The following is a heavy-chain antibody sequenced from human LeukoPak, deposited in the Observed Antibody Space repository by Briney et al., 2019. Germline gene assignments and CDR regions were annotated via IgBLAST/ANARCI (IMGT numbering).Heavy chain of an antibody. CDR3: AREDPGPFDAFDT. CDR2: ISDSGGTT. J-gene: IGHJ3*02. Sequence: GGSLRLSCAASGFTFAGYAMSWVRQAPGKGLEWVSGISDSGGTTYYADSVKGRFTISSDNSKNTLYLQMNSLRAEDTATYYCAREDPGPFDAFDTWGQGAKVTVSS. V-gene: IGHV3-23*01. CDR1: GFTFAGYA.